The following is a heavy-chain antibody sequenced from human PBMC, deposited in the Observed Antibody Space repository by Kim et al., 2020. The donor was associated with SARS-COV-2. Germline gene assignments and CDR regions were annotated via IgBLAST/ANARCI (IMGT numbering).Heavy chain of an antibody. J-gene: IGHJ3*02. CDR3: AKDIDMVRGVVPYAFDI. CDR2: ISWNSGSI. D-gene: IGHD3-10*01. Sequence: GGSLRLSCAASGFTFDDYAMHWVRQAPGKGLEWVSGISWNSGSIGYADSVKGRFTISRDNAKNSLYLQMNSLRAEDTALYYCAKDIDMVRGVVPYAFDIWGQGTMVTVSS. CDR1: GFTFDDYA. V-gene: IGHV3-9*01.